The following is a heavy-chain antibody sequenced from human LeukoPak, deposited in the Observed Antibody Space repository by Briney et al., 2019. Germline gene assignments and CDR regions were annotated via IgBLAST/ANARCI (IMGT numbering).Heavy chain of an antibody. Sequence: ASVKVSCKASGYTSTNYGISWVRQAPGQGLEWMGWISINRGNTNYAQKFQGRVSMTRDMSTSTVYMELSSLRSEDTAVYYCARGRQIHFDWLLYCYWGQGTLVTVSS. D-gene: IGHD3-9*01. V-gene: IGHV1-18*01. CDR2: ISINRGNT. J-gene: IGHJ4*02. CDR1: GYTSTNYG. CDR3: ARGRQIHFDWLLYCY.